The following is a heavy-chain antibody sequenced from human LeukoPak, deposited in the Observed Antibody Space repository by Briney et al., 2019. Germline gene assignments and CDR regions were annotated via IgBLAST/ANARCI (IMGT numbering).Heavy chain of an antibody. Sequence: GGSLRLSCTASGFTFSSYDMHWVRQVPGEGLEWVSGIGKAGDTHYPGSVKGRFTISRENGRNSLYLQMNSLRAGDTAVYYCARGRLDYGDYLNWFDPWGQGTLVTVSS. CDR1: GFTFSSYD. V-gene: IGHV3-13*01. D-gene: IGHD4-17*01. CDR2: IGKAGDT. CDR3: ARGRLDYGDYLNWFDP. J-gene: IGHJ5*02.